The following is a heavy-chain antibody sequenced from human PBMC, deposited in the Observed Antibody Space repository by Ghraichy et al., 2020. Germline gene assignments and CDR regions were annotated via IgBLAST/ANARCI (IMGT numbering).Heavy chain of an antibody. CDR3: ARGMFYCSSTSCRYYYGMDV. J-gene: IGHJ6*02. Sequence: SETLSLTCAVYGGSFSGYYWSWIRQPPGKGLEWIGEINHSGSTNYNPSLKSRVTISVDTSKNQFSLKLSSVTAADTAVYYCARGMFYCSSTSCRYYYGMDVWGQGTTVTVSS. CDR1: GGSFSGYY. V-gene: IGHV4-34*01. CDR2: INHSGST. D-gene: IGHD2-2*01.